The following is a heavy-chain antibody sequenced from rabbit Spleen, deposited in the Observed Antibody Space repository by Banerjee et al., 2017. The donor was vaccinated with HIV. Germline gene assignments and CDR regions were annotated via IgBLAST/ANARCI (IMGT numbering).Heavy chain of an antibody. Sequence: QEQLVESGGGLVQPEGSLTLTCTASGFSFSSDYDMCWVRQAPGKGLEWIGYIYTGNTSPSYASWAKGRFTISKTSSTTVTLQMTSLTAADTATYFCARGNTWGTRLDLWGPGTLVTVS. J-gene: IGHJ3*01. CDR2: IYTGNTSP. CDR3: ARGNTWGTRLDL. V-gene: IGHV1S45*01. CDR1: GFSFSSDYD. D-gene: IGHD1-1*01.